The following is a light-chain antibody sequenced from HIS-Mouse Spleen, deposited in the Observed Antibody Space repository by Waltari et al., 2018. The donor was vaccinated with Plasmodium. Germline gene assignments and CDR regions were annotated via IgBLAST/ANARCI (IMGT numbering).Light chain of an antibody. CDR2: AAS. CDR1: QGISSY. J-gene: IGKJ5*01. Sequence: DIQLTHSPSFLSASVGDRVTITCRASQGISSYLAWYQQKPGKAPKLLIYAASTLQSGVPERFRGSGSGTEFTLTISSLEPEDFAVYYCQQRSNWITFGQGTRLEIK. V-gene: IGKV1-9*01. CDR3: QQRSNWIT.